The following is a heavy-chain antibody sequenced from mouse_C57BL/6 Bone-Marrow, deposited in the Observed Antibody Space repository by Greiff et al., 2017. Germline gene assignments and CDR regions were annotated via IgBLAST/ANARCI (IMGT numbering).Heavy chain of an antibody. J-gene: IGHJ4*01. CDR3: ERCGIKRAMDY. CDR2: IYPGNGDT. V-gene: IGHV1-12*01. Sequence: VQLQQSGAELVRPGASVKMSCKASGYTFTSYYMHWVKQTPRQGLEWIGAIYPGNGDTSYNQKFKGKATLTVDKSSSTAYMQLSSLTSEDSAVYFCERCGIKRAMDYWGQGTSVTVSS. CDR1: GYTFTSYY. D-gene: IGHD5-2*01.